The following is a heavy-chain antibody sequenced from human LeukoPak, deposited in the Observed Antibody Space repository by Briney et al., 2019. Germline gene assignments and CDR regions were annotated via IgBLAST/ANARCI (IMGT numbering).Heavy chain of an antibody. D-gene: IGHD3-10*01. J-gene: IGHJ4*02. CDR2: INEDGSST. Sequence: VWVSRINEDGSSTSYAESVRGRFTISRDNAKNTLYLQMNSLRAEDAAVYYCTTDTFGARDSWGQGTLVTVSS. CDR3: TTDTFGARDS. V-gene: IGHV3-74*01.